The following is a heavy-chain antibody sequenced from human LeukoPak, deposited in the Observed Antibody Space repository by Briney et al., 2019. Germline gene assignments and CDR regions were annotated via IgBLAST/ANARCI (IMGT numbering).Heavy chain of an antibody. CDR1: GFTVSSNF. CDR2: IYSGGST. D-gene: IGHD5-12*01. Sequence: GGSLRLSCAASGFTVSSNFLSWVRQPPGKGLEWVSDIYSGGSTYYADSVKGRFTISRDNSKNTLCLQMNSLRAEDTAVYYCARDLVDPPDYWGQGTLVTVSS. CDR3: ARDLVDPPDY. J-gene: IGHJ4*02. V-gene: IGHV3-53*01.